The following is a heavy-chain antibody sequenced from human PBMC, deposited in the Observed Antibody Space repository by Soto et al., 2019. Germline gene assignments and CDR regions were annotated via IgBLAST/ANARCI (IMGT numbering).Heavy chain of an antibody. Sequence: ASVKVSCKASGYTFTSYAMHWVRQAPGQRLEWMGWINAGNGNTKYSQKFQGRVTITRDTSASTAYMELSSLRSEDTAVYYCARAWASNYYYYYGMDVWGQGTTVTSP. J-gene: IGHJ6*02. V-gene: IGHV1-3*01. CDR3: ARAWASNYYYYYGMDV. D-gene: IGHD4-4*01. CDR1: GYTFTSYA. CDR2: INAGNGNT.